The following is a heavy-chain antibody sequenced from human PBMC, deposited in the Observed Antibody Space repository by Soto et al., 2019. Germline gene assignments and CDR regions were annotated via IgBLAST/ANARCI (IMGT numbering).Heavy chain of an antibody. V-gene: IGHV1-18*01. J-gene: IGHJ6*02. CDR3: AMVDVYVTPSPQDV. D-gene: IGHD3-16*01. CDR1: GYSFTRYG. Sequence: QVQLVQSGAEVKNPGASVKVSCKASGYSFTRYGIGWARQAPGQGLEWMGWINAYNGNTNYAQNLQGRLTLTTDTSSNTAYIELRSLRSNDTAIYYCAMVDVYVTPSPQDVWGQGTTVTVSS. CDR2: INAYNGNT.